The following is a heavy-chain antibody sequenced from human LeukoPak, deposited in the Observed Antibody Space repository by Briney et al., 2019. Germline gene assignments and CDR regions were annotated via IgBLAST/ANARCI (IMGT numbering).Heavy chain of an antibody. V-gene: IGHV4-59*01. CDR3: ARNYDILTVSYWYFDL. J-gene: IGHJ2*01. Sequence: SETLSLTCTVSGGSISSYYWSWIRQPPGKGLEWIGYIYYSRSTNYNPSLKSRVTISVDTSKNQFSLKLSSVTAADTAVYYCARNYDILTVSYWYFDLWGRGTLVTVSS. CDR1: GGSISSYY. CDR2: IYYSRST. D-gene: IGHD3-9*01.